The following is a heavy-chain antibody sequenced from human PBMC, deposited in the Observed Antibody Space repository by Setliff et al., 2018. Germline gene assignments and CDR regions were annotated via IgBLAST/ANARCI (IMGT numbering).Heavy chain of an antibody. D-gene: IGHD1-26*01. CDR3: ARSGSFGMRYWFDY. J-gene: IGHJ4*02. CDR2: ISPHSGDT. V-gene: IGHV1-2*02. Sequence: SVKVSCQSSGNSFTVFYLHWVRQAPGQGLEWMGWISPHSGDTHYAQKFQSRVRMTRDTSTYAAYLELSDLTSDDTAMYYCARSGSFGMRYWFDYWGQGALVTAPQ. CDR1: GNSFTVFY.